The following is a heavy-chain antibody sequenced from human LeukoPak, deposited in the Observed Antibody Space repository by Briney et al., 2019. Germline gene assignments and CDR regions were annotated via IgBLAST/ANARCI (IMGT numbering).Heavy chain of an antibody. CDR2: IKQDGSEK. J-gene: IGHJ4*02. D-gene: IGHD6-13*01. CDR1: GFTFSSYW. Sequence: GGSLRLSCAASGFTFSSYWMSWVRQAPGKGLEWVANIKQDGSEKYYVDSVKGRFTISRDNAKNSLYLQMNSLRAEDTAVYYCATLGDSSSWGDYFDYWGQGTLVTVSS. CDR3: ATLGDSSSWGDYFDY. V-gene: IGHV3-7*01.